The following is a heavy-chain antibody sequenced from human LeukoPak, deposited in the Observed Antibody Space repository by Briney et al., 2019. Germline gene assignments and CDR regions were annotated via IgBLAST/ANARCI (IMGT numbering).Heavy chain of an antibody. D-gene: IGHD3-9*01. CDR3: AKGGGFDWLNYYYMDV. V-gene: IGHV3-30*02. J-gene: IGHJ6*03. Sequence: GGSLRLSCAASGFTFSSYGMHWFRQAPGKGLEGVAFIGYDGSNKYYADSVKGRFTISRDNSKNTLYLQMSSLRAEDTAVYYCAKGGGFDWLNYYYMDVWGKGTTVIISS. CDR2: IGYDGSNK. CDR1: GFTFSSYG.